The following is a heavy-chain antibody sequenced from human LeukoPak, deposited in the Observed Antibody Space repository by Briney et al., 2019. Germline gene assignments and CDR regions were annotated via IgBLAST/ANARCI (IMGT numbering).Heavy chain of an antibody. J-gene: IGHJ4*02. CDR1: GFTFSSYA. Sequence: PGRSLRLSCAASGFTFSSYAMHWVRQAPGKGLEWVAVISYDGSNKYYADSVKGRFTISRDNSKNTLYLQMNSLRAEDTAVYYCARDGSVGATDYWGQGTLVTVSS. D-gene: IGHD1-26*01. V-gene: IGHV3-30-3*01. CDR3: ARDGSVGATDY. CDR2: ISYDGSNK.